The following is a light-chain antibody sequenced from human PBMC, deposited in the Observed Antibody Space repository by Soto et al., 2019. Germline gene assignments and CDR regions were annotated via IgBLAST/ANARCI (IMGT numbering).Light chain of an antibody. J-gene: IGKJ3*01. V-gene: IGKV3-20*01. CDR1: QSVSSGY. CDR2: GAS. Sequence: EIVLTQSTGTLSLSPGERATLSCRASQSVSSGYLAWYQQRPGQPPRLLIYGASSRATGIPDRFSGSGSGTDFTLTISRLEPEDCAVYYCQQYGSSPRTFGPGTKVDI. CDR3: QQYGSSPRT.